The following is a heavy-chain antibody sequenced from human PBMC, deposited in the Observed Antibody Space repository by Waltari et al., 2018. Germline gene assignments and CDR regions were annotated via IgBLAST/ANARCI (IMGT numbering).Heavy chain of an antibody. Sequence: QLQLQESGPGLVKPSETLSLTCTVSGGSISSSSYYWGWLRQPPGKGLEGIGSIYYSGSTYYNPSLKSRVTISVDTSKNQFSLKLSSVTAADTAVYYCARRPAADYYYYGMDVWGQGTTVTVSS. V-gene: IGHV4-39*01. J-gene: IGHJ6*02. CDR3: ARRPAADYYYYGMDV. CDR2: IYYSGST. D-gene: IGHD2-2*01. CDR1: GGSISSSSYY.